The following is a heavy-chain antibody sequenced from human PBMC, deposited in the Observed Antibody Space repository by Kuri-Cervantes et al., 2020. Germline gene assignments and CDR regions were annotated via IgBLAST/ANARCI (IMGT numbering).Heavy chain of an antibody. CDR2: IYYSGST. D-gene: IGHD2-2*01. CDR3: ARARGVVVPAAVRSKWFDP. Sequence: GSLRLSCAASGFTFSSYSMNWVRQAPGKGLEWIGSIYYSGSTYYNPSLKSRVTISADTSKNQFSLKLSSVTAADTAVYYCARARGVVVPAAVRSKWFDPWGQGTLVTVSS. CDR1: GFTFSSYSMN. J-gene: IGHJ5*02. V-gene: IGHV4-59*05.